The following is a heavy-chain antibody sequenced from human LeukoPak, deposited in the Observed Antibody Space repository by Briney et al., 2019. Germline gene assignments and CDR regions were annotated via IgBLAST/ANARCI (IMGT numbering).Heavy chain of an antibody. V-gene: IGHV3-23*01. CDR3: AKDATRSSGWFHFDY. Sequence: QPGGSLRLSCAASGFTFSSHDMTWVRQRPGKGLEWVSGINNSGGTTYHADSVKGRFTISRDNSKNTVYLQMNSLRVEDTAVYYCAKDATRSSGWFHFDYWGQGTLVTVSS. D-gene: IGHD6-19*01. CDR2: INNSGGTT. J-gene: IGHJ4*02. CDR1: GFTFSSHD.